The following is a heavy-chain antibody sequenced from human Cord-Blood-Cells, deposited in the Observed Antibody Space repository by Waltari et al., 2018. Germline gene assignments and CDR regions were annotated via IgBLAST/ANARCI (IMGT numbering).Heavy chain of an antibody. V-gene: IGHV3-7*01. Sequence: ELQLVESGEGLVKPGGSLRRSCAASGFSFSIYWMTCVLQAPGKGLEWVANIKQDGSEKYYVDSVKGRFTISRDNAKNSLYLQMNSLRAEDTAVYYCARAVEQLTPIDYWGQGTLVTVSS. D-gene: IGHD6-13*01. J-gene: IGHJ4*02. CDR2: IKQDGSEK. CDR3: ARAVEQLTPIDY. CDR1: GFSFSIYW.